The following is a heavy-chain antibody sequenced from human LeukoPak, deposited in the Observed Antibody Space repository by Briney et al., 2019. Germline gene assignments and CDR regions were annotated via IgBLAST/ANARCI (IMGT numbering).Heavy chain of an antibody. D-gene: IGHD2-15*01. V-gene: IGHV3-11*01. CDR1: GFTCSDYY. CDR2: ISSSGSTI. CDR3: ARDDCSGGSCYSDY. J-gene: IGHJ4*02. Sequence: GVSLRLSCAASGFTCSDYYMSWIRQAPGKGLEGVSYISSSGSTIYYAASVPGPFTISRDNANNSLYLQLPRLRAENTVVYYWARDDCSGGSCYSDYWGQGTLVTVSS.